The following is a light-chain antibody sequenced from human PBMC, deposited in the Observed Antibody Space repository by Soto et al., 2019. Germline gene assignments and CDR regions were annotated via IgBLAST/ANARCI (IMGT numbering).Light chain of an antibody. CDR1: RSNIGSNY. J-gene: IGLJ2*01. CDR2: SNN. V-gene: IGLV1-47*02. CDR3: QSYDSSLSGSVV. Sequence: QSVLTQPPSASATPGQRVSISCSGSRSNIGSNYVYWYQQLPGAAPRLLMYSNNQRPSGVPGRFSVSKSGTSASLAISGLRSEDEADYYCQSYDSSLSGSVVFGGGTQLTVL.